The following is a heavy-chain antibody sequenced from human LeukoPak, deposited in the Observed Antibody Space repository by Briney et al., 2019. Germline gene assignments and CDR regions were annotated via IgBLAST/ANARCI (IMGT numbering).Heavy chain of an antibody. J-gene: IGHJ2*01. V-gene: IGHV3-48*04. CDR2: ISSSSSTI. D-gene: IGHD3-10*01. CDR3: ARLTMFRGVIYGTDWHSDL. Sequence: GGSLRLSCAASGFTFSSYSMNWGRQAPGKGLEWVSYISSSSSTIYYADSVKGRFTISRDNAKNSLYLQMNSLRAEDTAVYYCARLTMFRGVIYGTDWHSDLWGRGTLVTVSS. CDR1: GFTFSSYS.